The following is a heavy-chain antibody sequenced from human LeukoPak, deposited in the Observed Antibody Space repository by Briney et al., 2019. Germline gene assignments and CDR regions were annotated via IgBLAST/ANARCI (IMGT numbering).Heavy chain of an antibody. J-gene: IGHJ5*02. V-gene: IGHV1-69*04. Sequence: SVKVSCKASGGTFSSYAISWVRQAPRQGLEWMGRIIPILGIANYAQKFQGRVTITADKSTSTAYMELSSLRSEDTAVYYCAASGLIMDWFDPWGQGTLVTVSS. D-gene: IGHD3-22*01. CDR1: GGTFSSYA. CDR2: IIPILGIA. CDR3: AASGLIMDWFDP.